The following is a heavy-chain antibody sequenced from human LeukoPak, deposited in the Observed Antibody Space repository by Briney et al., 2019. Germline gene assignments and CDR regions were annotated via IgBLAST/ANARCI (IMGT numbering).Heavy chain of an antibody. Sequence: PGGSLRLSRAASGFTFSSYSMNWVRQAPGKGLEWVSSISSSSSYIYYADSVKGRFTISRDNAKNSLYLQMNSLRAEDTAVYYCAKDRIAGTSDAFDIWGQGTMVTVSS. CDR2: ISSSSSYI. V-gene: IGHV3-21*01. CDR1: GFTFSSYS. J-gene: IGHJ3*02. D-gene: IGHD6-13*01. CDR3: AKDRIAGTSDAFDI.